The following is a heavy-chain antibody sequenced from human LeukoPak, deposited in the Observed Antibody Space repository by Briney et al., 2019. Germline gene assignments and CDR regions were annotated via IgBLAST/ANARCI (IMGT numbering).Heavy chain of an antibody. CDR3: ARGGAYHAFDI. CDR1: GFVFGSYW. D-gene: IGHD2-15*01. J-gene: IGHJ3*02. CDR2: INNDGTGT. Sequence: GGSLRLSCAASGFVFGSYWMYWVRQAPGKGLVYVSRINNDGTGTTFADSVKGRFTISRDNTKNTMYLQMNSLRAEDTAVYYCARGGAYHAFDIWGQGTMVTVSS. V-gene: IGHV3-74*01.